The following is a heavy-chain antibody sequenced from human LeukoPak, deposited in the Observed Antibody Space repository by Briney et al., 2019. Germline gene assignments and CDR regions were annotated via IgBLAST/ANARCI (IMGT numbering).Heavy chain of an antibody. Sequence: NPSETLSLTCTVSGGSISSYYWSWIRQPPGKGLEWIGYIYYSGSTNYSPSLKSRVTISVDTSKNQFSLKLSAVTAADTAVYYCARNRYQLQRPGEFDPWGQGTLVTVSS. CDR2: IYYSGST. D-gene: IGHD2-2*01. CDR3: ARNRYQLQRPGEFDP. J-gene: IGHJ5*02. V-gene: IGHV4-59*08. CDR1: GGSISSYY.